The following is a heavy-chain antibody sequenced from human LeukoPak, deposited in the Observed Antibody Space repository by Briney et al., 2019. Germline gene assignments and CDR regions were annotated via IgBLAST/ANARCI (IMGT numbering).Heavy chain of an antibody. J-gene: IGHJ4*02. D-gene: IGHD6-13*01. V-gene: IGHV3-23*01. Sequence: EGSLRLSCAASAFTFSSYAMSWVRQAPGKGLEWVSAISGGGDSTYYADSVKGRFTISRDNSKNTLYLQMNSLRAEDTAIYYCAKWSSSSWYDYWGQGTLVTVSS. CDR1: AFTFSSYA. CDR2: ISGGGDST. CDR3: AKWSSSSWYDY.